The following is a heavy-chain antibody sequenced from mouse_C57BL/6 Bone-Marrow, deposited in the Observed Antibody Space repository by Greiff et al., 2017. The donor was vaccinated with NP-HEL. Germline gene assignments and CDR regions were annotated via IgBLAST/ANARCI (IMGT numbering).Heavy chain of an antibody. D-gene: IGHD4-1*01. V-gene: IGHV1-26*01. CDR1: GYTFTDYY. J-gene: IGHJ3*01. CDR3: ARQENWEGPFAY. Sequence: EVQLHQSGPELVKPGASVKISCKASGYTFTDYYMNWVQQSHGKSLEWIGDINPNNGGTSYNQKFKGKATLTVDKSSSTAYMELRSLTSEDSAVYYCARQENWEGPFAYWGQGTLVTVSA. CDR2: INPNNGGT.